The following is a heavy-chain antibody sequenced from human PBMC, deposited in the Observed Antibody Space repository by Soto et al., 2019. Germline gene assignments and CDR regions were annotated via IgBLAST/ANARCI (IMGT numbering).Heavy chain of an antibody. CDR1: GGSISSGGYY. J-gene: IGHJ5*02. Sequence: SETLSLTCTVSGGSISSGGYYWSWIRQHPGKGLEWIGYIYYSVSTYYNPSLKSRVTISVDTSKNQFSLKLSSVTAADTAVYYCARVAAVATSNWFDPWGQGTLVTVSS. V-gene: IGHV4-31*03. CDR3: ARVAAVATSNWFDP. CDR2: IYYSVST. D-gene: IGHD5-12*01.